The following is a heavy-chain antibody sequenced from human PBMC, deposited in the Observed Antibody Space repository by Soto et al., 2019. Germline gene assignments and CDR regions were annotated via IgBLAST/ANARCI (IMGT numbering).Heavy chain of an antibody. CDR1: GGSFSGYY. J-gene: IGHJ6*03. V-gene: IGHV4-34*01. D-gene: IGHD3-3*01. CDR3: AREGRRGITIFGVAGDYYYYMDV. Sequence: SETLSLTCAVYGGSFSGYYWSWIRQPPGKGLEWIGEINHSGSTNYNPSLKSRVTISVDTSKNQFSLKLSSVTAADTAVYYCAREGRRGITIFGVAGDYYYYMDVWGKGTTVTVSS. CDR2: INHSGST.